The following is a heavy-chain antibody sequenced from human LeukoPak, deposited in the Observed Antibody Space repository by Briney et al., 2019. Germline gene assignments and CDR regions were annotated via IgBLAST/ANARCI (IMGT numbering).Heavy chain of an antibody. CDR3: ASRYDYSNYIDY. CDR2: IYYSGST. V-gene: IGHV4-39*01. Sequence: SETLSLTCTVSGGSISSSSYYWGWIRQPPGKGLEWIGSIYYSGSTYYNPSLKSRVTISVDTSKNRFSLKLSPVTAADTAVYYCASRYDYSNYIDYWGQGTLVTVSS. D-gene: IGHD4-11*01. J-gene: IGHJ4*02. CDR1: GGSISSSSYY.